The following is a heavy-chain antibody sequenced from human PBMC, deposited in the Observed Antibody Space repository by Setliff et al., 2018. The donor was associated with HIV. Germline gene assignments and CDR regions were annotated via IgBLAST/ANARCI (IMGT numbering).Heavy chain of an antibody. CDR3: ARQPGRAAMGRENYYYYYMDG. CDR2: IFPGDSDT. J-gene: IGHJ6*03. V-gene: IGHV5-51*01. D-gene: IGHD2-2*01. Sequence: KISCTGSGYSFTNYWIGWVRQMPGKGLEWMGIIFPGDSDTRYSPSFQGQVTISADTSISTAYLQWRSLKASDTAMYYCARQPGRAAMGRENYYYYYMDGWGKGTTVTVSS. CDR1: GYSFTNYW.